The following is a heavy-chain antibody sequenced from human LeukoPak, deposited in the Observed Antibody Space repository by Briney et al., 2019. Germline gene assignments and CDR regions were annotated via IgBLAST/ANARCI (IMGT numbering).Heavy chain of an antibody. CDR3: ARDHNWGLDY. CDR2: ISGSSSTI. CDR1: GFTFSSHA. Sequence: GGSLRLSCTASGFTFSSHAMSWVRQAPGKGLEWVSYISGSSSTIYYADSVKGRFTISRDNAKNSLYLQMNSLRDEDTAVYYCARDHNWGLDYWGQGTLVTVSS. D-gene: IGHD7-27*01. V-gene: IGHV3-48*02. J-gene: IGHJ4*02.